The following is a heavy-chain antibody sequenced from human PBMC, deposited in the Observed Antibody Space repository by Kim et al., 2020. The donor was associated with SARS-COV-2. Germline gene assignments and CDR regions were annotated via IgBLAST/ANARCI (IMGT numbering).Heavy chain of an antibody. J-gene: IGHJ4*02. Sequence: GGSLRLSCAASGFTFDDYAMHWVRQAPGKGLEWVSLISGDGGSTYYADSVKGRFTISRDNSKNSLYLQMNSLRTEDTALYYCATPAYDSSGYYHLDYWGQGTLVTVSS. CDR3: ATPAYDSSGYYHLDY. V-gene: IGHV3-43*02. D-gene: IGHD3-22*01. CDR1: GFTFDDYA. CDR2: ISGDGGST.